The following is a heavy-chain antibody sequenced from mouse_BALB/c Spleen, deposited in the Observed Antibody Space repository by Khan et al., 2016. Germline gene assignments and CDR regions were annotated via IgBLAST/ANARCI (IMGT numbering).Heavy chain of an antibody. D-gene: IGHD1-1*02. J-gene: IGHJ4*01. CDR2: IHYSGST. V-gene: IGHV3-1*02. Sequence: VQLKQSGPDLVKPSQSLSLTCTVTGYSITSGYSWHWIRQFPGNKLEWMGYIHYSGSTNYNPSLKSRISITRDTSQNQFFLQLNSVNTEDTATCFCARYGYYAIAYWGQGTSVTVSS. CDR1: GYSITSGYS. CDR3: ARYGYYAIAY.